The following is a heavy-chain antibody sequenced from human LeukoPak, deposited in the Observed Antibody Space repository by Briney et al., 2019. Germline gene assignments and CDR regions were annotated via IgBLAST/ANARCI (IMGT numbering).Heavy chain of an antibody. Sequence: GASVKVSCKASGYTFTSYYMHWVRQAPGQGLEWMGIINPSGGSTSYAQKFQGRVTMTRDTSTSTVYMELSSLRSEDTAVYYCARGGYDILTGYFYYLDYWGQGTLVTVSS. J-gene: IGHJ4*02. D-gene: IGHD3-9*01. CDR2: INPSGGST. CDR1: GYTFTSYY. CDR3: ARGGYDILTGYFYYLDY. V-gene: IGHV1-46*01.